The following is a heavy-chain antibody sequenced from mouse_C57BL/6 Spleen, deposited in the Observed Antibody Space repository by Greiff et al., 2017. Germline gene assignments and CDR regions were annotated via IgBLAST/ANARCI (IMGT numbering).Heavy chain of an antibody. D-gene: IGHD2-5*01. CDR2: IDPSDSET. CDR3: ARQESDSNVFAY. Sequence: QVQLQQPGAELVRPGSSVKLSCKASGYTFTSYWMHWVKQRPIQGLEWIGNIDPSDSETHYNQKFKDKATLTVDKSSSTAYMQLSSLTSEDSAVYYCARQESDSNVFAYWGQGTLVTVSA. V-gene: IGHV1-52*01. J-gene: IGHJ3*01. CDR1: GYTFTSYW.